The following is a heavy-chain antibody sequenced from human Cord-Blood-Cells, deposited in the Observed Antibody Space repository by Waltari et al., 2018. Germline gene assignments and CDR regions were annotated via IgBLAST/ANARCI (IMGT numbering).Heavy chain of an antibody. D-gene: IGHD5-18*01. Sequence: EVQLVESGGGLVQPGRSLRLSCAASGFTFDDYAMHWVRQAPGKGLEWVSGISWNSGSIGYADSVKGRFTISRDNAKNSLYLQMNSLRAEDTALYYCAKDRVPAMAPNWFDPWGQGTLVTVSS. J-gene: IGHJ5*02. CDR1: GFTFDDYA. CDR3: AKDRVPAMAPNWFDP. CDR2: ISWNSGSI. V-gene: IGHV3-9*01.